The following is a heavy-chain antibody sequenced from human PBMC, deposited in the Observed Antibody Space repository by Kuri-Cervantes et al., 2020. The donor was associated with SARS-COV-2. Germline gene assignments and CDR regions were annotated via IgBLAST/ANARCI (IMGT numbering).Heavy chain of an antibody. CDR2: FDPEDGET. CDR1: GYTLTELS. V-gene: IGHV1-24*01. D-gene: IGHD1-26*01. J-gene: IGHJ4*02. Sequence: ASVKVSCKVSGYTLTELSMHWVRQAPGKGLEWMGGFDPEDGETIYAQKFQGRVTTTEDTSTDTAYMELSSLRSEDTAVYYCATFGGSYPKYYCDYWGQGTLVTVSS. CDR3: ATFGGSYPKYYCDY.